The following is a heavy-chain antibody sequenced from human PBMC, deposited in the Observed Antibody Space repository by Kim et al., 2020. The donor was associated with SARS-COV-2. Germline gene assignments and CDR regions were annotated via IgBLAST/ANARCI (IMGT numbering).Heavy chain of an antibody. CDR3: AGRLDY. V-gene: IGHV3-48*01. J-gene: IGHJ4*02. CDR2: ISSSSSTI. Sequence: GGSLRPSCAASGFTFSSYSMNWVRQAPGKGLEWISYISSSSSTIYYADSVKGRFTISRDNAKNSVSLQMNSLRAEDTAVYYCAGRLDYWGQGILVTVSS. D-gene: IGHD1-26*01. CDR1: GFTFSSYS.